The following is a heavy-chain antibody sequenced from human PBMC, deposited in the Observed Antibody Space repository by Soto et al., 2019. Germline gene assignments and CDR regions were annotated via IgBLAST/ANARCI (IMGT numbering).Heavy chain of an antibody. CDR2: IRNQTYSGTT. Sequence: GGALRVSCTASGFTFGNYAINCVRQAPGQGLEWIGLIRNQTYSGTTEYATSMKGRFTISRDDSNSFPYLQMSSLKTDDSAVYYCTTAESTAVAYCSDSWGSGTMGTVSS. CDR3: TTAESTAVAYCSDS. D-gene: IGHD2-15*01. CDR1: GFTFGNYA. V-gene: IGHV3-49*04. J-gene: IGHJ4*02.